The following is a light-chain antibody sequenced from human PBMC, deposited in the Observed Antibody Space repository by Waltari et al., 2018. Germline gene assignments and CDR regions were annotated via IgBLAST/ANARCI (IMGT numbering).Light chain of an antibody. J-gene: IGLJ3*02. V-gene: IGLV1-44*01. CDR1: TSNIGQNT. CDR3: ATWDDNLDMLL. CDR2: SND. Sequence: QSILTQPPSASGTPGQRVTISCSGSTSNIGQNTVNWYQQVPGMAPKLLLFSNDQRPSGVPDRFSGSKSGTSASLAISGLQSEDEADFYCATWDDNLDMLLFGGGTKLTVL.